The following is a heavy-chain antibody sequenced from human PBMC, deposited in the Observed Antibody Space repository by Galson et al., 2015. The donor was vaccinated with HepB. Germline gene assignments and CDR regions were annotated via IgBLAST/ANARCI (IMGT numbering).Heavy chain of an antibody. D-gene: IGHD6-19*01. Sequence: SLRLSCAASGFTFSSYGMHWVRQAPGKGLEWVAVIWYDGSNKYYADSVKGRFTISRDNSKNTLYLQMNSLRAEDTAVYYCARARSSGWYWYFQHWGQGTLVTVSS. CDR2: IWYDGSNK. CDR3: ARARSSGWYWYFQH. CDR1: GFTFSSYG. J-gene: IGHJ1*01. V-gene: IGHV3-33*08.